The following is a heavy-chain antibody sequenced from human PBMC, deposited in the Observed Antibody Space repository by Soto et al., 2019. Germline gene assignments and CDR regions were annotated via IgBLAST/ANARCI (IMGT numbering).Heavy chain of an antibody. Sequence: QLQLQESGPGLVKPSGTLSLTCTVSGGSISSSSYYWGWIRQPPGKGLEWIGSIYYSGSTYYNPSLKSRVTISVDTAKNQFSLKLSSVTAADTAVYYCARHDYGGNHGIYWYFDLWGRGTLVTVSS. CDR1: GGSISSSSYY. J-gene: IGHJ2*01. D-gene: IGHD4-17*01. CDR2: IYYSGST. V-gene: IGHV4-39*01. CDR3: ARHDYGGNHGIYWYFDL.